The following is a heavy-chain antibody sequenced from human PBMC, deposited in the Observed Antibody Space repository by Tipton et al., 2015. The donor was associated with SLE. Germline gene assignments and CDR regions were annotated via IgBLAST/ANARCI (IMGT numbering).Heavy chain of an antibody. CDR2: LSQTGTA. V-gene: IGHV4-38-2*02. CDR1: GYTIGSDFF. CDR3: VRGGGGYHGSGSILGS. D-gene: IGHD3-10*01. Sequence: GLVKPSETLSLNCTVSGYTIGSDFFWGWIRQSPGKGLEWIGSLSQTGTAYYNSSLRSRVSISIDTSKNQFSLILLSVTAADTAFYYCVRGGGGYHGSGSILGSWGQGKLVIVS. J-gene: IGHJ4*02.